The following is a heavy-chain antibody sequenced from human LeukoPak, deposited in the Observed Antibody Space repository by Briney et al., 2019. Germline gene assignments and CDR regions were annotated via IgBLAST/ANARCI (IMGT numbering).Heavy chain of an antibody. CDR2: ISSSSSTI. V-gene: IGHV3-48*04. CDR1: GFTFSPYT. CDR3: ARGTGYGLFDY. D-gene: IGHD5-18*01. Sequence: VGSLRLSCAASGFTFSPYTMNWVRQAPGKGLEWDSYISSSSSTIYYADSVKGRFTISRDNAKNSLYLQMNSLRAEDTAVYYCARGTGYGLFDYCGQGTLVTVSS. J-gene: IGHJ4*02.